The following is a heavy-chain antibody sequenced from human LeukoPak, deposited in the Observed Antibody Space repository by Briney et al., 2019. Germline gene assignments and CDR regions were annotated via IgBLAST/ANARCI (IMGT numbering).Heavy chain of an antibody. CDR3: AKCSASYYNDAFDI. CDR2: IRGGGGVT. V-gene: IGHV3-23*01. J-gene: IGHJ3*02. Sequence: PGGSLRLSCAASGFTFDNYAMSWVRQAPGKGLEWVSSIRGGGGVTRYSDSVKDRFTISRDNSKNTLYLQMNSLRAEDTAIYYCAKCSASYYNDAFDIWGRGTMVTVSS. CDR1: GFTFDNYA. D-gene: IGHD3-10*01.